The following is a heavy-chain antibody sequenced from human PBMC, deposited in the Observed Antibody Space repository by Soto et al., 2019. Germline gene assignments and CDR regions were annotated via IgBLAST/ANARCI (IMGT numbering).Heavy chain of an antibody. CDR1: GYTFTSYD. CDR2: MNPNSGNT. V-gene: IGHV1-8*01. Sequence: QVQLVQSGAEVKKPGASVKVSCKASGYTFTSYDINWVRQATGQGLEWMGWMNPNSGNTGYAQKFQGRVTMTRNTSISRAYSELRRLRAEDRAVYYCARVRRANPPLAILTRFIYCAYMDVWGKGSTVTVSS. D-gene: IGHD3-9*01. J-gene: IGHJ6*03. CDR3: ARVRRANPPLAILTRFIYCAYMDV.